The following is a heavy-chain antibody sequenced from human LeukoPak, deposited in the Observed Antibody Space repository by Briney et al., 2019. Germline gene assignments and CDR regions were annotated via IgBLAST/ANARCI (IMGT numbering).Heavy chain of an antibody. Sequence: GGSXRLSCAASGFTFSSYSMNWVRQAPGKGLEWVSSISSSSSYIYYADSVKGRFTISRDNAKNSLYLQMNSLRAEDTAVYYCARAYNYYDSYSGYWGQGTLVTVSS. V-gene: IGHV3-21*01. CDR1: GFTFSSYS. J-gene: IGHJ4*02. CDR2: ISSSSSYI. CDR3: ARAYNYYDSYSGY. D-gene: IGHD3-22*01.